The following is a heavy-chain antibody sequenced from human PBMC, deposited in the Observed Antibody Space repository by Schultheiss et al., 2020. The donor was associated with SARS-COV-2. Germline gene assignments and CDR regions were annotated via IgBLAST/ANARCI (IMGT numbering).Heavy chain of an antibody. CDR1: GGSISSYY. D-gene: IGHD6-6*01. CDR2: IYYSGST. Sequence: SQTLSLTCTVSGGSISSYYWSWIRQPPRKGLEWIGYIYYSGSTNYNPSLKSRVTISVDTSKNQFSLKLSSVTAADTAVYYCARLRYSSSSGLDYWGQGTLVTVSS. V-gene: IGHV4-59*01. CDR3: ARLRYSSSSGLDY. J-gene: IGHJ4*02.